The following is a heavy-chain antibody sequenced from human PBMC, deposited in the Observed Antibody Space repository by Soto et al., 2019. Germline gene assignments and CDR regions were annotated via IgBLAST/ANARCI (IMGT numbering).Heavy chain of an antibody. V-gene: IGHV4-39*01. J-gene: IGHJ6*02. CDR3: ARLWFGTGYYGMDV. Sequence: YETLPLTCTVSGGSSSSSSYYWGRFRQPPGKGLEWIGSIYYSGSTYYNPSLKSRVTISVDTSKNQFSLKLSSVTAADTAVYFCARLWFGTGYYGMDVWGQGTTVT. CDR2: IYYSGST. CDR1: GGSSSSSSYY. D-gene: IGHD3-10*01.